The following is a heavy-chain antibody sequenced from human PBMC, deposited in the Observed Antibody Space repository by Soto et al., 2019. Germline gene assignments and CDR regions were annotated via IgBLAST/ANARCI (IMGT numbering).Heavy chain of an antibody. CDR2: IWFDGSAK. V-gene: IGHV3-33*01. Sequence: GGSLSLSCAASGFTFRSYGMHWVRQAPGKGLEWVAVIWFDGSAKYYADSVKGRFTISRDNSKDTLYLQMDSLRAEDTAVYYCARDQYYYRNWGYGMDVWGQGTTVTVSS. D-gene: IGHD4-4*01. CDR1: GFTFRSYG. J-gene: IGHJ6*02. CDR3: ARDQYYYRNWGYGMDV.